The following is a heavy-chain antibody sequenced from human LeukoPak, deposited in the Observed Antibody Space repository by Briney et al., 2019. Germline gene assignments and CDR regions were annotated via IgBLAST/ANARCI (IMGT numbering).Heavy chain of an antibody. CDR3: ARFDTDGSNSAFDI. J-gene: IGHJ3*02. V-gene: IGHV3-74*01. CDR1: GFTFSSHW. D-gene: IGHD3-10*01. CDR2: INSDGSST. Sequence: PGGSLRLSCAASGFTFSSHWMHWVRQAPGKGLVWVSRINSDGSSTSYADSVKGRFTISRDNAKNSLYLQMNSLRAEDTSVYYCARFDTDGSNSAFDIWGQGTVVTVSS.